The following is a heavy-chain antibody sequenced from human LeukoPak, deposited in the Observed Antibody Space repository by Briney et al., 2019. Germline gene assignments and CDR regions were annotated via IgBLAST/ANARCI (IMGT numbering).Heavy chain of an antibody. J-gene: IGHJ4*02. CDR2: ISAYNGNT. CDR1: GYTFTSYG. D-gene: IGHD2-15*01. CDR3: AREDCSGGSCYSDY. Sequence: ASVKVSCKASGYTFTSYGISWVRQAPGQGLEWMGSISAYNGNTNYAQKLQGRVTMTTDTSTSTAYMELRSLRSDDTAVYYCAREDCSGGSCYSDYWGQGTLVTVSS. V-gene: IGHV1-18*04.